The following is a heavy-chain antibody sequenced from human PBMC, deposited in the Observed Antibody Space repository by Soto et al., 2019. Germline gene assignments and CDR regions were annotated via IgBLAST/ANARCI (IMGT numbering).Heavy chain of an antibody. Sequence: ASVKVSCMASGYSFSNYGITWVRQAPGKGLEWMGGFDPEDGETNYAQKFQGRVTMTEDTSTDTAYMELSSLRSEDTAVYYCATLITMVRGVSFDYWGQGTLVTVSS. J-gene: IGHJ4*02. CDR3: ATLITMVRGVSFDY. CDR2: FDPEDGET. D-gene: IGHD3-10*01. V-gene: IGHV1-24*01. CDR1: GYSFSNYG.